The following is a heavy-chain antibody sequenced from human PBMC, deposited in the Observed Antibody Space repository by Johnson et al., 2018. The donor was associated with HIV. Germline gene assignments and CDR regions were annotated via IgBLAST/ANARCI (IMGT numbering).Heavy chain of an antibody. V-gene: IGHV3-23*04. D-gene: IGHD6-13*01. Sequence: VQLVESGGGVVQPGRSLRLSCTASGFTFSNYAMTWVRQAPGKWLEWVSAISGSGGSTYYADSVKGRFTISSDNSKNTLYLQMNSLRAEDTAVYYCARGKGAAVGLDAFDIWGQGTMVTVSS. CDR1: GFTFSNYA. J-gene: IGHJ3*02. CDR2: ISGSGGST. CDR3: ARGKGAAVGLDAFDI.